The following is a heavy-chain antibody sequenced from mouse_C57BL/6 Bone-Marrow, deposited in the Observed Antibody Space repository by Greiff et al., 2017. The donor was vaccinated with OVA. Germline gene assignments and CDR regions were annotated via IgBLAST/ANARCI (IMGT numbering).Heavy chain of an antibody. D-gene: IGHD2-4*01. CDR2: IYPGSGST. V-gene: IGHV1-55*01. J-gene: IGHJ3*01. CDR1: GYTFTSYW. Sequence: QVQLQQSGAELARPGASVKLSCKASGYTFTSYWITWVKQRPGQGLEWIGDIYPGSGSTNYNEKFKSKATLTVDTSSSTAYMQLSSLTSEDSAVYYCARWRGLRRRAYWGQGTLVTVSA. CDR3: ARWRGLRRRAY.